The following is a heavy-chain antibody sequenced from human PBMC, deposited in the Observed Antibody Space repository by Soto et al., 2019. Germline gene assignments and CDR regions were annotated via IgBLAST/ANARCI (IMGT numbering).Heavy chain of an antibody. J-gene: IGHJ5*02. D-gene: IGHD3-22*01. CDR3: ARNGDSSDYRGWFDP. Sequence: EVQLVESGGGLVQPGGSLRLSCAASGFTVSSNYMSWVRQAPGKGLEWVSVIYSGGTTYYADSVKGRFTISRENSKNTLYLQMNSLRAEETAVYYCARNGDSSDYRGWFDPWGQGTLVTVSS. CDR2: IYSGGTT. CDR1: GFTVSSNY. V-gene: IGHV3-66*01.